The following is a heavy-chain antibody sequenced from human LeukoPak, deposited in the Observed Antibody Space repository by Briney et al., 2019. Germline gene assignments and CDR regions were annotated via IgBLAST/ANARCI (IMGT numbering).Heavy chain of an antibody. CDR2: IIPILGIA. J-gene: IGHJ4*02. V-gene: IGHV1-69*04. CDR1: GDTFSSYA. D-gene: IGHD1-26*01. CDR3: ARDLGAAYFDY. Sequence: SVKVSCNASGDTFSSYAISWVRQAPGQGLEWMGSIIPILGIANYAQKFQGRFTITADKSTSTAYMELSSLRSEDTAVYYCARDLGAAYFDYWGQGTLVTVSS.